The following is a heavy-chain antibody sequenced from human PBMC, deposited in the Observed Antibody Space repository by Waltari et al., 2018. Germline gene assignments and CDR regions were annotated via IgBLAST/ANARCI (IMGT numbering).Heavy chain of an antibody. Sequence: QVQLQESGPGLVKPSETLSLTCAVSGYSISSGYYWGWIRQPPGKGLAWIGSIYHSGSNYYIPSPRDRVTISVDTSKNKFTVKLSAVSAADTAVYYGARTRRYSRSWDDYWGQGTLVTVSS. J-gene: IGHJ4*02. V-gene: IGHV4-38-2*01. D-gene: IGHD6-13*01. CDR3: ARTRRYSRSWDDY. CDR1: GYSISSGYY. CDR2: IYHSGSN.